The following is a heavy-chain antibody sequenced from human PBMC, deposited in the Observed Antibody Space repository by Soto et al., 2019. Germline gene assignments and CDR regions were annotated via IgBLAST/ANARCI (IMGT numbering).Heavy chain of an antibody. D-gene: IGHD1-1*01. CDR1: GFTFSRYW. CDR3: ARDYPGNGIDY. V-gene: IGHV3-74*01. J-gene: IGHJ4*02. Sequence: EVQLVESGGGLVQPGGSLRLSCAASGFTFSRYWMHWVRQAPGKGLVWVSHIDSDGSSTTYADSVQGRFTISRDNAKNTLYLQMNSLTAEDTAVYYCARDYPGNGIDYWGQGTLVTVSS. CDR2: IDSDGSST.